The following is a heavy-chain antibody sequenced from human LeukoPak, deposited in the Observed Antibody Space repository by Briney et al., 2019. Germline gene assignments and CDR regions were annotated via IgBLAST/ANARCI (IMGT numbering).Heavy chain of an antibody. D-gene: IGHD1-1*01. J-gene: IGHJ4*02. V-gene: IGHV1-18*01. CDR3: ARESHKTREDY. CDR2: ISANNGDT. CDR1: GYIFTSYG. Sequence: GASVKVSCKASGYIFTSYGISWVRQAPGQGLEWMGWISANNGDTDYPQNFQGRVTMTTDTYTSTAYMELRSLRSDDTAMYYCARESHKTREDYWGQGTLVTVSS.